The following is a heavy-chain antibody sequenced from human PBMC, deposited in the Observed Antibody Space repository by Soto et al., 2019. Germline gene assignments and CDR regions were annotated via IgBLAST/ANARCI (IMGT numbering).Heavy chain of an antibody. CDR2: IIPIFGTA. Sequence: SPVKVYCKGSGGALSSYAISWLRQAHGQGLEWMGGIIPIFGTANYAQKFQGRVTITADESTSTAYMELSSLRSEDTAVYYCASLGAYCGGDCPNLNWFDPWGQGTLVTVSS. CDR3: ASLGAYCGGDCPNLNWFDP. V-gene: IGHV1-69*01. D-gene: IGHD2-21*02. J-gene: IGHJ5*02. CDR1: GGALSSYA.